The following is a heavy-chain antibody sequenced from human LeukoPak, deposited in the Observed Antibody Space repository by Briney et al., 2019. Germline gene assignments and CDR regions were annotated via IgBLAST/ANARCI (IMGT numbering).Heavy chain of an antibody. CDR1: GFTFSSYW. D-gene: IGHD2-21*02. Sequence: TGGSLRLSCAASGFTFSSYWMHWVRQAPGRGLVWVSRINSDGSNTRYADSVKGRFTISRDNAKNTLYLQMNSLRAEDTAVYYRARVTPHDSLDYWGQGTLVTVSS. CDR3: ARVTPHDSLDY. CDR2: INSDGSNT. J-gene: IGHJ4*02. V-gene: IGHV3-74*01.